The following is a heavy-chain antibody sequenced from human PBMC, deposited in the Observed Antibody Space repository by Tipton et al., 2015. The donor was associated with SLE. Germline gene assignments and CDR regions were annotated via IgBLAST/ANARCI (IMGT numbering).Heavy chain of an antibody. D-gene: IGHD5-12*01. CDR2: INHSGST. CDR3: ARGSRIVATIPYYFDY. J-gene: IGHJ4*02. CDR1: GGSFSGYY. Sequence: TLSLTCAVYGGSFSGYYWSRVRQPPGKGLEWIGEINHSGSTNYNPSLKSRVTISVDTSKNQFSLKLSSVTAADTAVYYCARGSRIVATIPYYFDYWGQGTLVTVSS. V-gene: IGHV4-34*01.